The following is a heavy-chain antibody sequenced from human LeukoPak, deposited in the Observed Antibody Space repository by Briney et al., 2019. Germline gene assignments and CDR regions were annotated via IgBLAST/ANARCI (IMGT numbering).Heavy chain of an antibody. CDR1: GFTFANYA. J-gene: IGHJ3*02. CDR2: ISGYGETT. D-gene: IGHD3-10*01. V-gene: IGHV3-23*01. Sequence: GGSLRLSCAVSGFTFANYAMNWVRQAPGKGLEWVSCISGYGETTFYADSVKGRFTISRDNSKKTLYLQMNSLRAEDTAVYFCAKVRGSGSDYNVQDASDSWGQGTMVTVSS. CDR3: AKVRGSGSDYNVQDASDS.